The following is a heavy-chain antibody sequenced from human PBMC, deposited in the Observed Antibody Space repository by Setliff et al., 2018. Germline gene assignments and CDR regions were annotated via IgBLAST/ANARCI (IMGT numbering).Heavy chain of an antibody. CDR2: INPNSGGA. CDR1: GYTFAGYY. D-gene: IGHD4-4*01. J-gene: IGHJ5*02. Sequence: ASVKVSCKASGYTFAGYYMHWVRQAPGQGLEWMGWINPNSGGANYAQKFQGRVTMTRDTSISTGYMELSRLRSDDTALYYCARGHEYSNYVYSWFGPWGRGTLVTVSS. CDR3: ARGHEYSNYVYSWFGP. V-gene: IGHV1-2*02.